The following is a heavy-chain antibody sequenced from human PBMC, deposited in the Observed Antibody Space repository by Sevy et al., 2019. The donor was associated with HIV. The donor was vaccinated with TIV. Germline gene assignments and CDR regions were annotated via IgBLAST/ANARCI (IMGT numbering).Heavy chain of an antibody. CDR3: AKGFLEWLTYFDY. CDR2: ISSGSDYI. V-gene: IGHV3-21*01. Sequence: GGSLRLSCAASGFTLSTYTMNWVRQAPGKGLEWVSSISSGSDYIYYADSVKGRFTISRDNAKNSLYLQMNSRRAEDTAVYYCAKGFLEWLTYFDYWGQGTLVTVSS. D-gene: IGHD3-3*01. J-gene: IGHJ4*02. CDR1: GFTLSTYT.